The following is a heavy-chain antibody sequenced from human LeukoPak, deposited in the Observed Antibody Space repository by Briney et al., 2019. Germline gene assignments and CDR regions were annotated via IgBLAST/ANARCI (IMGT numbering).Heavy chain of an antibody. CDR2: IYGGGST. CDR3: ARGDFYDPLGMDV. D-gene: IGHD3-22*01. CDR1: GFTVSSNY. J-gene: IGHJ6*02. Sequence: QPGGSLRLSRAASGFTVSSNYMDWVRQAPVKRLEWVSVIYGGGSTYYADSVKGRFNISRDNSKNTLYLQMNSLRAEDTAVYYCARGDFYDPLGMDVWGQGTTVTVSS. V-gene: IGHV3-66*01.